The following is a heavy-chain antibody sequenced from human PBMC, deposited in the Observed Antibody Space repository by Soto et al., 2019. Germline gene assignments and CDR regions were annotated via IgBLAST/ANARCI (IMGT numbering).Heavy chain of an antibody. Sequence: PSQTLSLTCAISGDSVSSNTAAWNWIRSSPSRGLEWLGRTYYRSNWRHDYAVSVKSRITVNPDTSKNHFSLQLNSVTPDDTAVYYCERGVSGRCFDLWGQGTLVTVS. V-gene: IGHV6-1*01. CDR2: TYYRSNWRH. CDR3: ERGVSGRCFDL. CDR1: GDSVSSNTAA. J-gene: IGHJ5*02. D-gene: IGHD2-15*01.